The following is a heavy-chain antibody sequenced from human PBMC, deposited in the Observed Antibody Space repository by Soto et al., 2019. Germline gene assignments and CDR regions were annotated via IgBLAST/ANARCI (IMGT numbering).Heavy chain of an antibody. CDR2: IYTSGST. CDR1: GGSISSYY. D-gene: IGHD3-9*01. J-gene: IGHJ6*02. CDR3: ARDRWLRERLYYYYGMDV. V-gene: IGHV4-4*07. Sequence: PSETLSLTCTVSGGSISSYYRSWIRQPAGKGLEWIGRIYTSGSTNYNPSLKSRVTMSVDTSKNQFSLKLSSVTAADTAVYYCARDRWLRERLYYYYGMDVWGQGTTVTSP.